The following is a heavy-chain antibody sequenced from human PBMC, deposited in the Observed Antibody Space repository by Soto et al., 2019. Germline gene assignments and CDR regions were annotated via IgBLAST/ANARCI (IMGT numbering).Heavy chain of an antibody. D-gene: IGHD3-10*01. V-gene: IGHV3-30*03. CDR2: ISYDGSNK. J-gene: IGHJ4*02. CDR1: GFTFSSYG. CDR3: APWFGAFDY. Sequence: QVQLVESGGGVVQPGRSLRLSCAASGFTFSSYGMHWVRQAPGKGLEWVAVISYDGSNKYYADSVKGRFTISRDNSKNRLYLQMNSLRAEDRAVYYCAPWFGAFDYWGQGTLVTVSS.